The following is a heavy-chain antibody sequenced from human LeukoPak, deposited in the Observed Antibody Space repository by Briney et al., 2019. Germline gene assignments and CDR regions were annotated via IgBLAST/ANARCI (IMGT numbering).Heavy chain of an antibody. V-gene: IGHV3-23*01. J-gene: IGHJ6*03. Sequence: PGGSLRLSCAASGFTFSSYAMSWVRQAPGKGLEWVSAISGSGGSTYYADSVKGRFTISRDNSKNTLYLQMNSLRAEDTAVYYCANHPIPGGSYLRYYYYYMDVWGKGTTVTVSS. CDR3: ANHPIPGGSYLRYYYYYMDV. CDR2: ISGSGGST. CDR1: GFTFSSYA. D-gene: IGHD1-26*01.